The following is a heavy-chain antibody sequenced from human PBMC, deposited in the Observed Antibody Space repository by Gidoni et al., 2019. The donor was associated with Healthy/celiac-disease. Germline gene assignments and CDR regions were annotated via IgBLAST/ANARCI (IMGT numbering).Heavy chain of an antibody. V-gene: IGHV3-30*18. J-gene: IGHJ6*02. Sequence: QVQLVESGGGVVQPGRYLRLSCAASGFTFSSSGMHWVRQAPGKGLEWVAVISYDGSNKYYADSVKGRFTISRDNSKNTPYLQMNSLRAEDTAVYYCAKDQDRIIVVVPAAVGMDVWGQGTTVTVSS. CDR2: ISYDGSNK. CDR1: GFTFSSSG. D-gene: IGHD2-2*01. CDR3: AKDQDRIIVVVPAAVGMDV.